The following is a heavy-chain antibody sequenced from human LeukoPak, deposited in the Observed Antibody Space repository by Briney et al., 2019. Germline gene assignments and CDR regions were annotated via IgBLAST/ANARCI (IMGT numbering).Heavy chain of an antibody. CDR1: GYTFTSYG. CDR2: ISAYNGKT. CDR3: ARDRSYYGRYYMDV. D-gene: IGHD3-10*01. V-gene: IGHV1-18*01. J-gene: IGHJ6*03. Sequence: ASVKVSCKASGYTFTSYGISWVRQAPGQGLEWMGWISAYNGKTKYLQKFQGRVTMTTDSSTSTAYMELRGLRSDDTAVYYCARDRSYYGRYYMDVWGKGTTVTVSS.